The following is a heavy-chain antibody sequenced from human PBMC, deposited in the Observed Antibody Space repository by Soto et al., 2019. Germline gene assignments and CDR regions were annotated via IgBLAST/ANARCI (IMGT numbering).Heavy chain of an antibody. V-gene: IGHV1-2*02. CDR3: ARGGGTILAPLS. CDR2: INPNSGVT. Sequence: ASVKVSCKASGYTFTGYVIHWVRQAPGEGLEWVGCINPNSGVTKYAPRFLGRVTITRDTSTRTAYMDLNNLRSDDTAVYFCARGGGTILAPLSWGPGTLVTVSS. D-gene: IGHD2-2*01. J-gene: IGHJ5*02. CDR1: GYTFTGYV.